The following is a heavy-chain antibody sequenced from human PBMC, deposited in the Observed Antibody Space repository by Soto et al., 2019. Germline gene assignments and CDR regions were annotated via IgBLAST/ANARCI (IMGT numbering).Heavy chain of an antibody. Sequence: SLRLSCAASGFTFSSYAMHWVRQAPGKGLEWVAVISYDGSNKYYADSVKGRFTISRDNSKNTLYLQMNSLRAEDTAVYYCARDSGAAYSSSWYWYYYYGMDVWGQGTTVTVSS. CDR2: ISYDGSNK. D-gene: IGHD6-13*01. V-gene: IGHV3-30-3*01. CDR1: GFTFSSYA. J-gene: IGHJ6*02. CDR3: ARDSGAAYSSSWYWYYYYGMDV.